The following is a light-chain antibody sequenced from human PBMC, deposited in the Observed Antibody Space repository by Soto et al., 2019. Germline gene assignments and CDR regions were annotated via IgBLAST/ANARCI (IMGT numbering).Light chain of an antibody. CDR3: HQTFTPPLT. J-gene: IGKJ4*01. CDR2: ATS. V-gene: IGKV1-39*01. Sequence: DIQMTQSPSTLSGSVGDRVTITCRASRNIDTYLSWYQQKAGKAPKLLIFATSTLQSGVPSRFSGSGSGTDFTLTISSLQPEDFGTYYCHQTFTPPLTFGGGTKVDIK. CDR1: RNIDTY.